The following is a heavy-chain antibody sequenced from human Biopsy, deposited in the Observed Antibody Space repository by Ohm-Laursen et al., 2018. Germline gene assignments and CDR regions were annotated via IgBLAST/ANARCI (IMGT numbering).Heavy chain of an antibody. CDR3: AKDGGPYCGGCELDY. V-gene: IGHV3-30*18. J-gene: IGHJ4*02. Sequence: SLRPSCAASGVTLSGYGMHWVRQTPGKGLESVALISYDGYNKWYADSVKGRFTISRDNSKNTLYLQMNSLRVEDTAVYYCAKDGGPYCGGCELDYWGQGTLVTVSS. CDR2: ISYDGYNK. CDR1: GVTLSGYG. D-gene: IGHD2-21*01.